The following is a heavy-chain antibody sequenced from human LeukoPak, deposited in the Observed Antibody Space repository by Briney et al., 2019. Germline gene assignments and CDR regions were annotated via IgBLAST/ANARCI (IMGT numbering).Heavy chain of an antibody. CDR3: ARNGAQHSLGY. CDR2: IKPDGSEK. CDR1: RFTFSNIW. Sequence: GESLTLSFSASRFTFSNIWMSWVRKPPSKGLELVANIKPDGSEKYYADSVNGRFTISRANSQNTLHLQMHSLRAEDTAVYYCARNGAQHSLGYWGPGTLVTVSS. D-gene: IGHD2-8*01. J-gene: IGHJ4*02. V-gene: IGHV3-7*04.